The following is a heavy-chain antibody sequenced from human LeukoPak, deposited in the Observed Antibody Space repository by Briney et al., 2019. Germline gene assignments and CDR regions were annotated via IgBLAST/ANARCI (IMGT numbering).Heavy chain of an antibody. V-gene: IGHV3-23*01. CDR2: ITGSGLT. J-gene: IGHJ3*02. CDR3: ATEVVVVVTAKFAFDI. D-gene: IGHD2-21*02. CDR1: GFTFNTYA. Sequence: GGSLRLSCAASGFTFNTYAMSWLRQVPGMGPEWVSAITGSGLTYYADSVKGRFTISRDNSKNTLSLQMESLRAEDTAVYYCATEVVVVVTAKFAFDIWGQGTMVTVSS.